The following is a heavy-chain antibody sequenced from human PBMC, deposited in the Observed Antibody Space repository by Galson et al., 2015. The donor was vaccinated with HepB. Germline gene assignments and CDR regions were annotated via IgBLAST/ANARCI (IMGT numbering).Heavy chain of an antibody. CDR3: TTFLEMTTVQY. J-gene: IGHJ4*02. CDR2: IKKKSEGGTT. V-gene: IGHV3-15*01. CDR1: GFTFRNAW. Sequence: SLRLSCAASGFTFRNAWMSWVRQAPGKGLEWVGRIKKKSEGGTTDYAAPVKGRFTISRDDSKNTLYLEMNSLTTEDTALYYCTTFLEMTTVQYWGQGTLVTVSS. D-gene: IGHD4-11*01.